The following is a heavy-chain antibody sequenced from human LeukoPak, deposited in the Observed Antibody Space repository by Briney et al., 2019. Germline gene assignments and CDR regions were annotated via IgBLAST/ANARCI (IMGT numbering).Heavy chain of an antibody. D-gene: IGHD6-19*01. CDR3: AGDAPGSSGWYLDY. J-gene: IGHJ4*02. CDR1: GGTFSSYA. V-gene: IGHV1-69*04. CDR2: IIPILGIA. Sequence: GASVKVSCKASGGTFSSYAISWVRQAPGQGLEWMGRIIPILGIANYAQKFQGRVTITADKSTSTAYMELSSLRSEDTAVYYCAGDAPGSSGWYLDYWGQGTLVTVSS.